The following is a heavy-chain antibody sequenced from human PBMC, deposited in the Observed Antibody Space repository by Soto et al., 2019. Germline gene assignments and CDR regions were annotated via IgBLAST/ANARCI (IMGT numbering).Heavy chain of an antibody. V-gene: IGHV4-39*01. CDR2: IYYSGST. Sequence: TLSLTCTVSGGSISSSSYYWGWIRQPPGKGLEWIGSIYYSGSTYYNPSLKSRVTISVDTSKNQFSLKLSSVTAADTAVYYCASHGVGSTMIVVVSTKAFDIWGQGTMVTVSS. D-gene: IGHD3-22*01. CDR3: ASHGVGSTMIVVVSTKAFDI. J-gene: IGHJ3*02. CDR1: GGSISSSSYY.